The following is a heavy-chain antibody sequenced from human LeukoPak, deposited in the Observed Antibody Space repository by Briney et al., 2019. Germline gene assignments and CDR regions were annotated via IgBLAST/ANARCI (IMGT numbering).Heavy chain of an antibody. D-gene: IGHD6-19*01. CDR1: GFTISSSY. Sequence: GGSLRLSCAASGFTISSSYMSWVRQAPGKGLEWVSVIYSGGSTYYADSVKGRFTISRDNSKNTLYLQMNSLRAEDTAVYYCARGSGWYAEYFQHWGPGTLVTVSS. J-gene: IGHJ1*01. V-gene: IGHV3-53*01. CDR2: IYSGGST. CDR3: ARGSGWYAEYFQH.